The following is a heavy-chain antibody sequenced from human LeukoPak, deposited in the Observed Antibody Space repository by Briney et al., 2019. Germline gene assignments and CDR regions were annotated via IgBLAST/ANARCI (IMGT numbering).Heavy chain of an antibody. Sequence: GGSLRLSCAASGFTFSNAWMNWVHQPPGKGLEWVGRVTSKAVGETTDYAAPVKGRFTISRDDSKNTLYLQMNSLKTEDTAVYYCTTIGYDSDAFDIWGQGTMVTVSS. V-gene: IGHV3-15*01. J-gene: IGHJ3*02. CDR2: VTSKAVGETT. CDR3: TTIGYDSDAFDI. CDR1: GFTFSNAW. D-gene: IGHD2-2*01.